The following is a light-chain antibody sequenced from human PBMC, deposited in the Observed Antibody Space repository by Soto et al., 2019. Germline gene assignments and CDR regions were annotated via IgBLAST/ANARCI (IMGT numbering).Light chain of an antibody. CDR2: GAF. J-gene: IGKJ1*01. Sequence: EIVMTQSPVTLSVSPGERATLSCRASQSVSSNLAWYQQKPGQAPSLLIYGAFTRATGIPAMFSGPGSGTEFTLTISSLQSGDFALYYCQQYNDWPLTFGPGTKVDI. V-gene: IGKV3-15*01. CDR1: QSVSSN. CDR3: QQYNDWPLT.